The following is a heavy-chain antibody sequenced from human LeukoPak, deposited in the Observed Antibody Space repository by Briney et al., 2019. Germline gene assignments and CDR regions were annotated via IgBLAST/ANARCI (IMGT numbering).Heavy chain of an antibody. CDR1: GFTFSSYA. CDR2: ISGSGGST. J-gene: IGHJ3*02. V-gene: IGHV3-23*01. D-gene: IGHD3-22*01. CDR3: AKVPFDSSGYYYGSDAFDI. Sequence: GGSLRLSCAASGFTFSSYAMSWVRQAPGKGLECVSAISGSGGSTYYADSVKGPFTISRYDSKNTLDLQMNSLRAEDTSVYYCAKVPFDSSGYYYGSDAFDIWGQGTMVTVSS.